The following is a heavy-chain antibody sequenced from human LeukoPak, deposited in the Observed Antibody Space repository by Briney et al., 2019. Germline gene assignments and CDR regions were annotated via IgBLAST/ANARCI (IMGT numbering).Heavy chain of an antibody. D-gene: IGHD6-19*01. CDR2: ISPYNGNT. V-gene: IGHV1-18*01. CDR1: GYTFTSYG. CDR3: ARERSSGYDY. J-gene: IGHJ4*02. Sequence: GASVKVSCKASGYTFTSYGISWVRQAPGQGLEWMGWISPYNGNTNYAQRLRGRVTMTTDTSASTAYMELRSLRSDDTAVYYCARERSSGYDYWGQGTLVTVSS.